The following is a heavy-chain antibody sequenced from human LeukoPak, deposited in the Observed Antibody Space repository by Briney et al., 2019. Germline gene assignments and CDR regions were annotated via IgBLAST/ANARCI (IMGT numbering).Heavy chain of an antibody. Sequence: TSETPSLTCNVSGGSISGYHWSWIRQPPGKGLEWLGYIYYSGSSNYNPSLKSRVTMSADTSKNQFSLKLSSVTAADTAVYYCARVPRSYYYYYYMDVWGKGTTVIVSS. CDR3: ARVPRSYYYYYYMDV. CDR2: IYYSGSS. J-gene: IGHJ6*03. CDR1: GGSISGYH. V-gene: IGHV4-59*01.